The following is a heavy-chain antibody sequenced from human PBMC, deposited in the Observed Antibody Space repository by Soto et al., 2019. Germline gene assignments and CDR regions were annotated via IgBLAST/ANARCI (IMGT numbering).Heavy chain of an antibody. D-gene: IGHD2-15*01. J-gene: IGHJ6*03. CDR2: IHSGNSA. V-gene: IGHV3-53*04. CDR1: GLIVNNNY. Sequence: EMQLVESGGGLVHPGGSLRLSCAASGLIVNNNYMNWVRQAPGKGLEWVSVIHSGNSASYADSVMGRFTISRHNSKNMVYRQMNSLRAEDTAVYYCARDPGYCSGGIYYRYMDVWGKGTTVTVSS. CDR3: ARDPGYCSGGIYYRYMDV.